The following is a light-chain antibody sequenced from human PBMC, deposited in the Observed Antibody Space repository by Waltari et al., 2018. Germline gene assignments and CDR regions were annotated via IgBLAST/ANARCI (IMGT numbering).Light chain of an antibody. CDR1: QSVSRA. V-gene: IGKV3-20*01. CDR2: GAS. Sequence: LAMSPGESVTPSGRASQSVSRALAWYQQKPGQAPRLRLYGASTRATGIPDRFSGSGSGTDFSLTISRLEPEDFAVYYCQHYVRLPVTFGQGTKVEIK. J-gene: IGKJ1*01. CDR3: QHYVRLPVT.